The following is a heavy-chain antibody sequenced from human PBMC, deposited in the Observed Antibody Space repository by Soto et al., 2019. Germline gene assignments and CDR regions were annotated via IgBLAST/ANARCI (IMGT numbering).Heavy chain of an antibody. CDR2: IYYSGST. CDR1: GGSLSRGDYY. J-gene: IGHJ4*02. CDR3: ARAHHYCERSGYFHY. D-gene: IGHD3-22*01. V-gene: IGHV4-31*03. Sequence: SEDLSLTCTVSGGSLSRGDYYWSWIRQHPGKGLEWIGYIYYSGSTYYNPSLKSRVTISVDTSKNQFSLNLSSVTAADTAMYYYARAHHYCERSGYFHYWGQGPLVTVSS.